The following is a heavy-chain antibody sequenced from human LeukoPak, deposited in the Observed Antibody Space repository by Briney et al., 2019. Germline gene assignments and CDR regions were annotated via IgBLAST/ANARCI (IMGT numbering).Heavy chain of an antibody. CDR1: GFTFSNFW. Sequence: AGGSLRLSCAASGFTFSNFWMTWVRQTPGKGLEWVAIIKPDASEKYYVDSVKGRFTISRDNAQNSFYLQMNSLRAEDTAVYYCARDRGSTGYDLYVYWGQGTLVTVSS. CDR2: IKPDASEK. J-gene: IGHJ4*02. V-gene: IGHV3-7*01. D-gene: IGHD5-12*01. CDR3: ARDRGSTGYDLYVY.